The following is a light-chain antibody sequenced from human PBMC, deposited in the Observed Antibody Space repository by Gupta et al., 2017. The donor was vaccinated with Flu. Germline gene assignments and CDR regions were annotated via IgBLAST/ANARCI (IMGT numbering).Light chain of an antibody. CDR2: KAS. V-gene: IGKV1-5*03. CDR3: QQYNSYWT. Sequence: SWLAWYQQKPGKAPKLLIYKASSLESGVPSRFSGSGSGTEFTLTISSLQPDDFATYYCQQYNSYWTFGQGTKVEIK. J-gene: IGKJ1*01. CDR1: SW.